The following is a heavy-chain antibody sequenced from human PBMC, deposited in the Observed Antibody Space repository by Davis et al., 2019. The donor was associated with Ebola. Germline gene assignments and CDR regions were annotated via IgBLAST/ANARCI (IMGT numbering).Heavy chain of an antibody. D-gene: IGHD2-2*01. CDR2: ISGSGGST. V-gene: IGHV3-23*01. J-gene: IGHJ4*02. Sequence: GESLKISCAASGFTFSSYAMSWVRQAPGKGLEWVSAISGSGGSTYYADSVKGRFTISRDNSKNTLYLQMNSLRAEDTAVYYCAKRAAPFVVVPAAVDYWGQGTLVTVSS. CDR3: AKRAAPFVVVPAAVDY. CDR1: GFTFSSYA.